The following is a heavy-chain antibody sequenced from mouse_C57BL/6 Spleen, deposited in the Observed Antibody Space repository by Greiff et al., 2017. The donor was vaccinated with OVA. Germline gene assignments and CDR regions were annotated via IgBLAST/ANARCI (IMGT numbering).Heavy chain of an antibody. J-gene: IGHJ2*01. D-gene: IGHD2-1*01. CDR2: IYPRSGNT. V-gene: IGHV1-81*01. CDR3: ARYYGNPLDC. CDR1: GYTFTSYG. Sequence: QFQLQQSGAELARPGASVRLSCKASGYTFTSYGISWVKQRTGQGLGWIGEIYPRSGNTYYNEKFKGKATLTADKSSSTAYMELRSLTSEDSAVYFCARYYGNPLDCWGQGTTLTVSS.